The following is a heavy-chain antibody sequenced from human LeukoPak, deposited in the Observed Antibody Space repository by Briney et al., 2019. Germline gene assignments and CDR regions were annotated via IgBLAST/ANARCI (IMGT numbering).Heavy chain of an antibody. V-gene: IGHV4-59*01. Sequence: SETLSLTCTVSGGSISSYYWSWIRQPPGKGLEWIGYIYYSGSTNYNPSLKSRVTISVDTSKNQLSLKLSSVTAAETAVYYCARIGDSNTYYCYGMDVWGQGTTVTVSS. D-gene: IGHD3-10*01. J-gene: IGHJ6*02. CDR3: ARIGDSNTYYCYGMDV. CDR2: IYYSGST. CDR1: GGSISSYY.